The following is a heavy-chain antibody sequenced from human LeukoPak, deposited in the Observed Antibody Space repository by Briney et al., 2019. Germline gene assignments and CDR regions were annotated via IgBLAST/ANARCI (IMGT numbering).Heavy chain of an antibody. V-gene: IGHV1-2*02. Sequence: ASVNVSCKASVYTFTHYYMYWVRQAPGQGLEWMGWINSKSGVTNYAQTFRGRVTMARDPSISTAYLELNRLRSDDTAVYYCAIIAAAGTQLDYWGQGTLVTVSS. J-gene: IGHJ4*02. CDR3: AIIAAAGTQLDY. D-gene: IGHD6-13*01. CDR1: VYTFTHYY. CDR2: INSKSGVT.